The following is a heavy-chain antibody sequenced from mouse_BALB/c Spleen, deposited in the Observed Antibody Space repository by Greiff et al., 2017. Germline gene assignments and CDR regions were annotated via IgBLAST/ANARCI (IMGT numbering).Heavy chain of an antibody. CDR3: ARQDGYYGGFAY. V-gene: IGHV5-2*01. D-gene: IGHD2-3*01. J-gene: IGHJ3*01. Sequence: EVKLQESGGGLVQPGESLKLSCESNEYEFPSHDMSWVRKTPEKRLELVAAINSDGGSTYYPDTMERRFIISRDNTKKTLYLQMSSLRSEDTALYNCARQDGYYGGFAYWGQGALVTVSA. CDR1: EYEFPSHD. CDR2: INSDGGST.